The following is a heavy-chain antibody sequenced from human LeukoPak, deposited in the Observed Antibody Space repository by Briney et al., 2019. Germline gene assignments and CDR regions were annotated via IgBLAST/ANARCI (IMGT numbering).Heavy chain of an antibody. V-gene: IGHV3-48*01. Sequence: GGSLRLSCAASGFTFSSYSMNWVRQAPGKGLEWVSSISSSSTIYYADSVKGRFTISTDNSKNMLSLQMNSLRAEDTAVYYCARGLFVSGSYYNFFDYWAQGTLVTVSS. CDR2: ISSSSTI. D-gene: IGHD3-10*01. J-gene: IGHJ4*02. CDR3: ARGLFVSGSYYNFFDY. CDR1: GFTFSSYS.